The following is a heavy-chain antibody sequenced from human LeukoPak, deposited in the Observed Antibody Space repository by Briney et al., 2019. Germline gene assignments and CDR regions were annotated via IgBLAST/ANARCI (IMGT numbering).Heavy chain of an antibody. CDR1: GGTFSSYA. J-gene: IGHJ4*02. Sequence: ASVKVSCTASGGTFSSYAISWVRQAPGQGLEWMGRIIPILGIANYAQKFQGRVTITADKSTSTAYMELSSLRSEDTAVYYCATPDWALRAHPDYFDYWGQGTLVTVSS. V-gene: IGHV1-69*04. CDR3: ATPDWALRAHPDYFDY. D-gene: IGHD3-9*01. CDR2: IIPILGIA.